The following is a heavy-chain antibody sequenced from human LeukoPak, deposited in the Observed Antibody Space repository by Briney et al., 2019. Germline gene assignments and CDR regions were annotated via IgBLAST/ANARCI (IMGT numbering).Heavy chain of an antibody. CDR3: AREVAAAGLDY. CDR1: GYTFTSYY. Sequence: GASVKVSCKASGYTFTSYYMHWVRQAPGQGLEWMGWISAYNGNTNYAQKLQGRVTMTTDTSTSTAYMELRSLRSDDTAVYYCAREVAAAGLDYWGQGTLVTVSS. J-gene: IGHJ4*02. V-gene: IGHV1-18*04. D-gene: IGHD6-13*01. CDR2: ISAYNGNT.